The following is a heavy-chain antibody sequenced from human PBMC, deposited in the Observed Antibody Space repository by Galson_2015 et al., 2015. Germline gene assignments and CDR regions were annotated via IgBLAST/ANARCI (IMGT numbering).Heavy chain of an antibody. CDR1: GFTFSDYY. V-gene: IGHV3-11*01. D-gene: IGHD6-6*01. J-gene: IGHJ6*02. CDR3: ARGYSSSAYYYYGMDV. Sequence: LRLSCAASGFTFSDYYMSWIRQAPGKGLEWVSYISSSGSTIYYADSVKGRFTISRDNAKNSLYLQMNSLRAEDTAVYYCARGYSSSAYYYYGMDVWGQGTTVTVSS. CDR2: ISSSGSTI.